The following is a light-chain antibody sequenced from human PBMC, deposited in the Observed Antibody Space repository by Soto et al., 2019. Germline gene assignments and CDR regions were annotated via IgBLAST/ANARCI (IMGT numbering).Light chain of an antibody. CDR1: QGIAPY. CDR2: ATS. V-gene: IGKV1-27*01. Sequence: DVQMTQSPSSLSAFVGDRVTITCRASQGIAPYLAWFQQKLGKVPKLLIYATSTLQSGVPSRFSGSGSGTDFTLTVTSLQPEDVGTYYCQKYNSAPLTFGGGTKVESK. CDR3: QKYNSAPLT. J-gene: IGKJ4*01.